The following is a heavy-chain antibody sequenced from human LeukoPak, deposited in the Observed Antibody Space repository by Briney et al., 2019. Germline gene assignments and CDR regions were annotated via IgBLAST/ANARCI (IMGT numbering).Heavy chain of an antibody. J-gene: IGHJ4*02. CDR1: GFIFSGYG. CDR2: IRYDGSVK. V-gene: IGHV3-30*02. D-gene: IGHD6-13*01. CDR3: SGHGPGVAADREY. Sequence: GGSLRLSCEASGFIFSGYGMHWVRQAPGKGLEWVAFIRYDGSVKNYIDSVKGRFTISRDNSKNTLYLQMNSLRPEDTAICYCSGHGPGVAADREYWGQGTLVTVPS.